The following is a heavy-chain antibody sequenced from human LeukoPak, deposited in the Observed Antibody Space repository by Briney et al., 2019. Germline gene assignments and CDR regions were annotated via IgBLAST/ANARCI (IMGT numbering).Heavy chain of an antibody. V-gene: IGHV3-21*01. CDR1: GFTFSSYS. J-gene: IGHJ5*02. CDR2: ISSSSSYI. CDR3: ARLRPLWFGELSPGWFDP. Sequence: GGSLRLSCVASGFTFSSYSMNWVRQAPGKGLEWVSSISSSSSYIYYADSVKGRFTISRDNAKNSLYLQMNSLRAEDTAVYYCARLRPLWFGELSPGWFDPWGQGTLVTVSS. D-gene: IGHD3-10*01.